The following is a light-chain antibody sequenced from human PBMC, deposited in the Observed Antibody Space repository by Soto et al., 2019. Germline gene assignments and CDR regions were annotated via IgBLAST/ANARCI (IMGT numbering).Light chain of an antibody. CDR2: EAS. CDR1: RSVSNY. V-gene: IGKV3-11*01. J-gene: IGKJ5*01. CDR3: QQRSNWPIT. Sequence: EIVLTQSPATLSLSPGESATLSCRASRSVSNYLAWYQQKPGQAPRLLIYEASSRPTDIPARFSGSGSGTDFTLTISSLEPEDFALYYCQQRSNWPITFGQGTRLEIK.